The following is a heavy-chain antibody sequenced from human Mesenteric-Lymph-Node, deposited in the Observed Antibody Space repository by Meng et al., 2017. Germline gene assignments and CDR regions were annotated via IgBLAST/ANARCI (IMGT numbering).Heavy chain of an antibody. CDR1: GFTFDDYG. CDR2: IDWNGGTT. D-gene: IGHD6-19*01. V-gene: IGHV3-20*04. J-gene: IGHJ6*02. Sequence: GESLKISCVASGFTFDDYGMNWVRQAPGKGLEWVSSIDWNGGTTGYADSVKGRFTISRDNSKNTLYLQMNSLRAEDTAVYYCARDQAGTVAGKGDYYYYYGMDVWGQGTTVTVSS. CDR3: ARDQAGTVAGKGDYYYYYGMDV.